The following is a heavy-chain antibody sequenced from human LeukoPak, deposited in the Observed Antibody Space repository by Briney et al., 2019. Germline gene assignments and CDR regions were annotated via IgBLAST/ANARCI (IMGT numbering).Heavy chain of an antibody. V-gene: IGHV4-59*08. D-gene: IGHD3-10*01. CDR3: ARSITMVRGDPAIFDY. CDR2: IYYSGST. CDR1: GGSFSGYY. J-gene: IGHJ4*02. Sequence: SETLSLTCAVYGGSFSGYYWSWIRQPPGEGLEWIGYIYYSGSTNYNPSLKSRVTISVDTSKNQFSLKLSSVTAADTAVYYCARSITMVRGDPAIFDYWGQGTLVTVSS.